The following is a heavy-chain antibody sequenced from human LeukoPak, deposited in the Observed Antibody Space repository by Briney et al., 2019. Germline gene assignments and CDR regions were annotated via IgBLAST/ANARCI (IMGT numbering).Heavy chain of an antibody. CDR3: AREEGAAGSYYFDY. Sequence: ASVKVSCKASGGTFSSYAISWVRQAPGQGLEWMGRIIPILGIANYAQKFQGRVTITADKSTSTAYMELSSLRSEDTAVYYCAREEGAAGSYYFDYWGQGTLVTVSS. CDR1: GGTFSSYA. V-gene: IGHV1-69*04. D-gene: IGHD6-13*01. J-gene: IGHJ4*02. CDR2: IIPILGIA.